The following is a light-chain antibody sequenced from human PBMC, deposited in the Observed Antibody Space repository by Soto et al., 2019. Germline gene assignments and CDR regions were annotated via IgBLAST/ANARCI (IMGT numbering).Light chain of an antibody. CDR3: EAWDGSLNAVL. Sequence: QSVLTQPPSASGTPGQRVTISCSGSSSNIGTNTVNWYQHLPGSAPKFLIYSNNQRPSGVPDRFSGSKSGTSASLAISGVQPDDEADYYCEAWDGSLNAVLFGGGTKLTVL. V-gene: IGLV1-44*01. CDR1: SSNIGTNT. J-gene: IGLJ2*01. CDR2: SNN.